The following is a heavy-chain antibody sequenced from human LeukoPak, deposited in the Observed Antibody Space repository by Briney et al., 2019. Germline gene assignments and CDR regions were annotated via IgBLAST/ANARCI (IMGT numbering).Heavy chain of an antibody. CDR3: ARQVIPSVIFGVADAFDI. V-gene: IGHV4-39*01. Sequence: SETLSLTCTVSGDSISSSAYYWGWIRQPPGKGLEWIGSIYYSGSTYYNPSLKSRVTISVDTSKSQFSLKVNSVTAPDTAVYFCARQVIPSVIFGVADAFDIWGQGTMVTVSS. CDR2: IYYSGST. CDR1: GDSISSSAYY. D-gene: IGHD3-3*01. J-gene: IGHJ3*02.